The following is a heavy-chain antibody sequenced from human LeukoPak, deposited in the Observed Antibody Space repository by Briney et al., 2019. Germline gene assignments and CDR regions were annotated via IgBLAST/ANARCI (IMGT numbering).Heavy chain of an antibody. CDR2: ISSSSSYI. CDR3: AKEVPYYDFWSGYYTYYFDY. V-gene: IGHV3-21*04. CDR1: GFTFSSYS. J-gene: IGHJ4*02. Sequence: GGSLRLSCAASGFTFSSYSMNWVRQAPGKGLEWVSSISSSSSYIYYADSVKGRFTISRDNSKNTLYLQMNSLRAEDTAVYYCAKEVPYYDFWSGYYTYYFDYWGQGTLVTVSS. D-gene: IGHD3-3*01.